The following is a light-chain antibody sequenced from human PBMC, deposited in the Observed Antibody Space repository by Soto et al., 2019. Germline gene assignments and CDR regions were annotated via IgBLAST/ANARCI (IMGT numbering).Light chain of an antibody. CDR1: QSVSSNY. J-gene: IGKJ1*01. V-gene: IGKV3-20*01. CDR2: GAS. CDR3: HQYGSSVGT. Sequence: EIVLTQSPGTLSLSPGERATLSCRASQSVSSNYLAWHQQKPGQAPRLLIYGASNRATGIPDRFSGSGSGTDFTLTISSLEPEDFAVYYCHQYGSSVGTFGQGTKVDIK.